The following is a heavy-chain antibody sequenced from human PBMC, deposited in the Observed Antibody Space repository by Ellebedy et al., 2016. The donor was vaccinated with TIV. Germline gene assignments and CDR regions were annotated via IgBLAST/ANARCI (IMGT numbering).Heavy chain of an antibody. Sequence: GESLKISCAASGFTFSSYGMHWVRQAPGKGLEWVAVISYDGSNKYYADSVKGRFTISRDNSKNTLYLQMNSLRAEDTAVYYCARDGYRYWFDPWGQGTLVTVSS. D-gene: IGHD6-13*01. J-gene: IGHJ5*02. CDR1: GFTFSSYG. CDR2: ISYDGSNK. CDR3: ARDGYRYWFDP. V-gene: IGHV3-30*03.